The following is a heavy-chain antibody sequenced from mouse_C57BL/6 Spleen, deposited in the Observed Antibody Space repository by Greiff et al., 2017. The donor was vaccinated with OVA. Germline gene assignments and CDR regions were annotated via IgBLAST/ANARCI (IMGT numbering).Heavy chain of an antibody. CDR1: GYTFTSYW. V-gene: IGHV1-69*01. D-gene: IGHD4-1*01. J-gene: IGHJ2*01. Sequence: QVQLKQPGAELVMPGASVKLSCKASGYTFTSYWMHWVKQRPGQGLEWIGEIDPSDSYTNYNQKFKGKSTLTVDKSSSTAYMQLSSLTSEDSAVYYCARKSWELPIDYWGQGTTLTVSS. CDR3: ARKSWELPIDY. CDR2: IDPSDSYT.